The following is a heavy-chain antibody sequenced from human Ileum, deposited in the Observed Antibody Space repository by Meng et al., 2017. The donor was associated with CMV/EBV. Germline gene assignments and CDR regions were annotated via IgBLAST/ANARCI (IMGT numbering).Heavy chain of an antibody. CDR3: VRDGVGAPALDY. J-gene: IGHJ4*02. V-gene: IGHV3-74*01. D-gene: IGHD1-26*01. Sequence: CAASGVNFSDHWMHWVRQDPEKGLVWVSRIKGDGKITVYADSVKGRFTISRDNAKRTLYLEMNSLRDEDTGVFYCVRDGVGAPALDYWGQGALVTVSS. CDR1: GVNFSDHW. CDR2: IKGDGKIT.